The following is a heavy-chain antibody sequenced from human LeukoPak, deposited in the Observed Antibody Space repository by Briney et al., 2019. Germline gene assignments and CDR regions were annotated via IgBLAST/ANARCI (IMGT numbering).Heavy chain of an antibody. J-gene: IGHJ6*02. CDR2: IGTAGDP. CDR3: ARGKYSSGWYDLAYYYGMDV. V-gene: IGHV3-13*05. CDR1: GFTFSSYD. D-gene: IGHD6-19*01. Sequence: GGSLRLSCAASGFTFSSYDMHWVRQATGKGLEWVSAIGTAGDPYYPGSVKGRFTISRENAKNSLYLQMNSLRAGDTAVYYCARGKYSSGWYDLAYYYGMDVWGQGTTVTVSS.